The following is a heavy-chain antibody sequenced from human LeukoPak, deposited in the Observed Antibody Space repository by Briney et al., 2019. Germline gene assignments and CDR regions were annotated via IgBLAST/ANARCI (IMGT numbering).Heavy chain of an antibody. J-gene: IGHJ2*01. CDR1: GFTFRSYS. CDR3: ARGVGPRYFDL. V-gene: IGHV3-21*01. CDR2: ISSSSRYI. Sequence: GGSLRLSCAASGFTFRSYSMNWVRQAPGKGLEWVSSISSSSRYIYYADSVKGRFTISRDNSKHTLYLQMNSLRPEDTAVYYCARGVGPRYFDLWGRGTLVTVSS. D-gene: IGHD1-26*01.